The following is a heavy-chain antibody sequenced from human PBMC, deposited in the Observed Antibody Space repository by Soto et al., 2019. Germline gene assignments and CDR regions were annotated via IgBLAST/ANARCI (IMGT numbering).Heavy chain of an antibody. CDR3: ARLPAPDYYDSSGYY. V-gene: IGHV4-30-4*01. CDR2: IYKSATT. J-gene: IGHJ4*02. CDR1: GDSISNLDYF. Sequence: SETLSLTCSVSGDSISNLDYFWAWIRQPPGQALEYIGYIYKSATTYYNPSFESRVAISVDTSKSQFSLNVTSVTAADTAVYFCARLPAPDYYDSSGYYWGQGTLVTVSS. D-gene: IGHD3-22*01.